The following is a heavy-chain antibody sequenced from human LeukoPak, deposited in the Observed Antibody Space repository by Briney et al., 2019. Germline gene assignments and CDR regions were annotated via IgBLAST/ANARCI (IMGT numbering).Heavy chain of an antibody. Sequence: GGSLKLSCAASGFTFSSYAMSWVRQAPGKGLEWVSAISGSGGSTYYADSVKGRFTISRDNSKNTLYLQMNSLRAEDTAVYYCAKKNSSSGLFDYWGQGTLVTVSS. CDR1: GFTFSSYA. D-gene: IGHD6-6*01. V-gene: IGHV3-23*01. CDR2: ISGSGGST. CDR3: AKKNSSSGLFDY. J-gene: IGHJ4*02.